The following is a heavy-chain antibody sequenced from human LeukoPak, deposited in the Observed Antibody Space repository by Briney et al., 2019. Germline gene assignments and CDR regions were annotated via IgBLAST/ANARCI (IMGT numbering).Heavy chain of an antibody. CDR2: IRYDGNNK. CDR1: GFTFSSYG. Sequence: GGSLRLSCAASGFTFSSYGMYWVRQAPGKGLEWVAFIRYDGNNKYYADSVKGRFTISRDNSKNTLYLQMNSLRPEDTAVYYCAKDRSVNYYDSRTFDYWGQGTLVTVSS. D-gene: IGHD3-22*01. J-gene: IGHJ4*02. V-gene: IGHV3-30*02. CDR3: AKDRSVNYYDSRTFDY.